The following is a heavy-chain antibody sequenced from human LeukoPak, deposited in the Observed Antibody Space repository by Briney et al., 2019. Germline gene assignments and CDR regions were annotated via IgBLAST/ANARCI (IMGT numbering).Heavy chain of an antibody. V-gene: IGHV3-33*01. CDR3: ARDGAARDVDY. J-gene: IGHJ4*02. CDR2: IWYDGSNK. CDR1: VFTFSSYC. D-gene: IGHD6-6*01. Sequence: PGGCLRLSCAASVFTFSSYCMHWVRQAPGKGLEWVAVIWYDGSNKYYADSVKGRFTISRDNSKNTLYLQMNSLRAEDTAVYYCARDGAARDVDYWGQGTLVTVSS.